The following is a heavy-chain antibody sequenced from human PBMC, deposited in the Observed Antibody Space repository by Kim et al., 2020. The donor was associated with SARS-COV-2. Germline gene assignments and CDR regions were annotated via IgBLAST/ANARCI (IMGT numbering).Heavy chain of an antibody. Sequence: GIANYDPKFQGRVTITADKSTSTAYMELSSLRSEDTAVYYCATMVVAATEWGQGTLVTVSS. J-gene: IGHJ4*02. CDR2: GIA. V-gene: IGHV1-69*02. CDR3: ATMVVAATE. D-gene: IGHD2-15*01.